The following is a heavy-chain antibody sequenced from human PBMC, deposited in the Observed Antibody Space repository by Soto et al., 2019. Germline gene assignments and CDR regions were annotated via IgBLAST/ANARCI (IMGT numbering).Heavy chain of an antibody. CDR3: ARRERYYGSPGWFDP. J-gene: IGHJ5*02. V-gene: IGHV4-39*01. CDR2: VYYNENT. CDR1: GGSISSFTYY. Sequence: SETPSLTCSVSGGSISSFTYYWGWIRQSPGKGLEWIGTVYYNENTYYNPSLKSRVTITVDTAKNQFSLNLRSVTAADTAMYFCARRERYYGSPGWFDPWGPGTLVTVSS. D-gene: IGHD3-10*01.